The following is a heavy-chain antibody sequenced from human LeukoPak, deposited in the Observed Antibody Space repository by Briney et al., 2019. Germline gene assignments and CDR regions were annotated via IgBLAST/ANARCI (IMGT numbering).Heavy chain of an antibody. CDR1: GFTFSSYG. Sequence: GGSLRLSCAASGFTFSSYGMHWVRQAPGKGLEWVAFIRYDGSNKYYADSVKGRFTISRDNSKNTLSLQMNSLRAEDTAVYYCAKDAAGAFFGWFDPWGQGTLVTVSS. D-gene: IGHD3-3*01. J-gene: IGHJ5*02. CDR3: AKDAAGAFFGWFDP. V-gene: IGHV3-30*02. CDR2: IRYDGSNK.